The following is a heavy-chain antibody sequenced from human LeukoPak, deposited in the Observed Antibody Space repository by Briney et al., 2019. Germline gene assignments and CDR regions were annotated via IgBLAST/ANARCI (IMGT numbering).Heavy chain of an antibody. V-gene: IGHV4-34*01. J-gene: IGHJ5*02. CDR1: GGPFSGYY. D-gene: IGHD2-21*02. CDR3: ARGHHTARFDP. Sequence: SETLSLTCAVYGGPFSGYYWSWIRQPPGKGLEWIGEINHSGSTNYNPSLKSRVTISVDTSKNQFSLKLSSVTAADTAVYYCARGHHTARFDPWGQGTLVTVSS. CDR2: INHSGST.